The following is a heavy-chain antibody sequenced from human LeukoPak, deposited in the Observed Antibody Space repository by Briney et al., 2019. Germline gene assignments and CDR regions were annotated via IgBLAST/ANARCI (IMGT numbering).Heavy chain of an antibody. J-gene: IGHJ4*02. CDR2: IKQDGSNK. V-gene: IGHV3-7*01. CDR3: ARDSPGITIFGGAKGEFDY. D-gene: IGHD3-3*01. CDR1: GFTFSSYW. Sequence: PGGSLRLSCAASGFTFSSYWMSWVRQAPGKGLEWVANIKQDGSNKYYADSVKGRFTISRDNAKNSLYLQMNSLRAEDTAVYYCARDSPGITIFGGAKGEFDYWGQGTLVTVSS.